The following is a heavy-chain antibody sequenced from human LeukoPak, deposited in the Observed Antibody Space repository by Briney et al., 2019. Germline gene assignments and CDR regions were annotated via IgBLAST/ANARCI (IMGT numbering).Heavy chain of an antibody. J-gene: IGHJ5*02. CDR3: ASPNRVTAIHFYP. V-gene: IGHV3-21*01. CDR1: GFTFSSYS. CDR2: ISSSSSYI. Sequence: GGSPRLSCAASGFTFSSYSMNWVRQAPGKGLEWVSSISSSSSYIYYADSVKGRFTISRDNAKNSLYLQMNSLRAEDTAVYYCASPNRVTAIHFYPWGQGTLVTVSS. D-gene: IGHD2-21*02.